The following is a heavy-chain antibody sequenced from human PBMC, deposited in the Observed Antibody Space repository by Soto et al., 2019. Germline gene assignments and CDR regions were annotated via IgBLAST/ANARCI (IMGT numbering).Heavy chain of an antibody. J-gene: IGHJ6*02. D-gene: IGHD6-19*01. CDR1: GGSISSYY. CDR3: ARDGGSGWYGGIYYYGMDV. CDR2: IYYSGST. V-gene: IGHV4-59*01. Sequence: SETLSLTCTVSGGSISSYYWSWIRQPPGKGLEWIGYIYYSGSTNYNPSLKSQVTKSIDTPKNQISLKLSSVTAADTAVYFCARDGGSGWYGGIYYYGMDVWGQGTTVTVSS.